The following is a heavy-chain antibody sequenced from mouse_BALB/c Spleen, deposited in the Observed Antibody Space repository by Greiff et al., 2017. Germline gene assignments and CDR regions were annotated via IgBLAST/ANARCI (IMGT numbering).Heavy chain of an antibody. Sequence: QVQLKESGPGLVAPSQSLSITCTVSGFSLTSYDISWIRQPPGKGLEWLGVIWTGGGTNYNSAFMSRLSISKDNSKSQVFLKMNSLQTDDTAIYYCVRFYRYDGGDYWGQGTSVTVSS. J-gene: IGHJ4*01. V-gene: IGHV2-9-2*01. CDR3: VRFYRYDGGDY. CDR1: GFSLTSYD. CDR2: IWTGGGT. D-gene: IGHD2-14*01.